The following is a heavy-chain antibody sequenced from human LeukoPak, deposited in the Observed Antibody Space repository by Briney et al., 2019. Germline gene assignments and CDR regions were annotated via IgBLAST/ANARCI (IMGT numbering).Heavy chain of an antibody. CDR2: INHSGST. Sequence: SETLSLTCAVYGGSFSGYYWSWIRQPPGKGLECIGEINHSGSTNYNPSLKSRVTISVDTSKNQFSLKLSSVTAADTAVYYCAGNHYDFWSGYYIALDYWGQGTLVTVSS. J-gene: IGHJ4*02. CDR1: GGSFSGYY. V-gene: IGHV4-34*01. D-gene: IGHD3-3*01. CDR3: AGNHYDFWSGYYIALDY.